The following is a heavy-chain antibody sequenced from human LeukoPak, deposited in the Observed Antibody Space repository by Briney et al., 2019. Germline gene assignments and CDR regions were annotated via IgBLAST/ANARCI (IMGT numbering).Heavy chain of an antibody. CDR2: ISAYNGNT. J-gene: IGHJ4*02. V-gene: IGHV1-18*01. CDR1: GYTFTSYG. CDR3: ARDIAIAVAGDFDY. Sequence: GASVKVSCKASGYTFTSYGISWVRQAPGQGLEWMGWISAYNGNTNYAQKLQGRVTMTTDTSTSTAYMELRSLRSDDTAVYYCARDIAIAVAGDFDYWGQGTLVTVSS. D-gene: IGHD6-19*01.